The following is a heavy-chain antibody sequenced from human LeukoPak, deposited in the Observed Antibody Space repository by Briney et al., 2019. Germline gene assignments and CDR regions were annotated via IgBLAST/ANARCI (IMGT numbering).Heavy chain of an antibody. CDR3: ARGLVGTTGEQNWFDP. D-gene: IGHD1-26*01. Sequence: PSETLSLTCSVSGGSISSYYWSWIRQPAGKGLEWIGRIHTSGNTNYNPSLKSRVTISVDKPKIQFSLKLSSVTAADTAVYYCARGLVGTTGEQNWFDPWGQGTLVTVSS. CDR2: IHTSGNT. J-gene: IGHJ5*02. CDR1: GGSISSYY. V-gene: IGHV4-4*07.